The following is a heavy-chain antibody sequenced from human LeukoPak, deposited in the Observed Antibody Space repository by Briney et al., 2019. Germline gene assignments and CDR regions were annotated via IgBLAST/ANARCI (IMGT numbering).Heavy chain of an antibody. D-gene: IGHD6-13*01. CDR2: ICFDGSNK. CDR1: GFTFNSYG. J-gene: IGHJ4*02. V-gene: IGHV3-33*01. Sequence: PGGSLRLSCAASGFTFNSYGMHWVRQAPGKGLEWVAIICFDGSNKDYADSVKGRFTISRDNSKNTVYLQMNSLRVEDTAVYYCARIGSSWSADYWGQGTLVTVSA. CDR3: ARIGSSWSADY.